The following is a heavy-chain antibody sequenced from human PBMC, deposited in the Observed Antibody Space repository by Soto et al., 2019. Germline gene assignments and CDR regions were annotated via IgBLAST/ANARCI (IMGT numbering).Heavy chain of an antibody. J-gene: IGHJ4*02. Sequence: SETLSLTCTVSGGSISSGGYYWSWIRQHPEKGLEWIGYVYYTGSTYYNPSLKSRVTMSVDTSKNQFSLKLSSVTAADTAVYYCATVGGNWNYVDHWGQGTLVTVSS. CDR1: GGSISSGGYY. CDR2: VYYTGST. D-gene: IGHD1-20*01. V-gene: IGHV4-31*03. CDR3: ATVGGNWNYVDH.